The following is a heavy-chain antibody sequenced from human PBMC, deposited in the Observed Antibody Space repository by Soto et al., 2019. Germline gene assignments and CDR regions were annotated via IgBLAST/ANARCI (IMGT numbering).Heavy chain of an antibody. D-gene: IGHD3-9*01. V-gene: IGHV4-59*01. CDR1: GGSISSYY. J-gene: IGHJ4*02. Sequence: QVQLQESGPGLVKPSETLSLTCTVSGGSISSYYWSWIRQPPGKGLEWIGYIYYSGSTNYNPSLKSRVTISVDTSKNQFSLKLSSVTAADTAVYYCAGERYYDILTGYYMLGYWGQGTLVTVSS. CDR3: AGERYYDILTGYYMLGY. CDR2: IYYSGST.